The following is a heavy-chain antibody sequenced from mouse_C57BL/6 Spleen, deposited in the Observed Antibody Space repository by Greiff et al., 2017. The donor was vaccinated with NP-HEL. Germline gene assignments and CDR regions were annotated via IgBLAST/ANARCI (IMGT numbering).Heavy chain of an antibody. J-gene: IGHJ4*01. D-gene: IGHD2-2*01. CDR2: ISYDGSN. CDR3: ARDGSS. Sequence: DVKLQESGPGLVKPSQSLSLTCSVTGYSITSGYYWNWIRQFPGNKLEWMGYISYDGSNNYNPSLKNRISITRDTSKNQFFLKLNSVTTEDTATYYCARDGSSGGQGTSVTVSS. V-gene: IGHV3-6*01. CDR1: GYSITSGYY.